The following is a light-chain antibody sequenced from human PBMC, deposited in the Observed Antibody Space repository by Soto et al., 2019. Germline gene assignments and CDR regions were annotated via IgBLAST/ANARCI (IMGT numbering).Light chain of an antibody. V-gene: IGKV3-20*01. J-gene: IGKJ4*01. Sequence: EFVLTQSPGTLSLSPGETATLSCRASQSVGSSYLAWYQQKPGQAPRLLIYGASNRATGIPDRFSGSGSGTDFTLTISRLEPEDFAVYYCQQYGTSPPLTFGGGTKVDI. CDR2: GAS. CDR1: QSVGSSY. CDR3: QQYGTSPPLT.